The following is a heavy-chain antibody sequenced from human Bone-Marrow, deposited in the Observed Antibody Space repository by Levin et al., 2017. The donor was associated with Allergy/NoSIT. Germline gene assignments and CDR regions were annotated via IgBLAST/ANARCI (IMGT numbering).Heavy chain of an antibody. J-gene: IGHJ4*02. V-gene: IGHV3-21*01. CDR3: ARDHPVSTS. CDR2: ISSSSSYI. Sequence: GESLKISCAASGFTFSSYSMNWVRQAPGKGLEWVSSISSSSSYIYYADSVKGRFTISRDNAKNSLYLQMNSLRAEDTAVYYCARDHPVSTSWGQGTLVTVSS. CDR1: GFTFSSYS. D-gene: IGHD5/OR15-5a*01.